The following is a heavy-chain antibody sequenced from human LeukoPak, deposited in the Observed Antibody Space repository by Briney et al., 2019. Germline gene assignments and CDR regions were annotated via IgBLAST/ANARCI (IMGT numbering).Heavy chain of an antibody. D-gene: IGHD4-17*01. CDR2: ISAYNANT. CDR3: ASASLSRDYGDYLSDY. CDR1: RHPYTSNG. J-gene: IGHJ4*02. V-gene: IGHV1-18*04. Sequence: ASVKVSCKASRHPYTSNGIIWARQAPGQGLEWMGWISAYNANTHYAQKLQGRVTMTTDTSTSTAYMELRSLRSDDTAVYYCASASLSRDYGDYLSDYWGQGTLVTVSS.